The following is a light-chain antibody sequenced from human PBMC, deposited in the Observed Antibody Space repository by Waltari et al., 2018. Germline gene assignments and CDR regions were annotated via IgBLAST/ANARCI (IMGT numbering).Light chain of an antibody. CDR2: AVS. J-gene: IGLJ2*01. V-gene: IGLV2-23*02. CDR3: SSYAGSSKGV. CDR1: SSDVGNYKR. Sequence: QSALTQPASVSGSPGQSITISCTGTSSDVGNYKRVSWYQQHPGKAPKHMIYAVSKRPSGGSDRFSGSKSGDMASLTISGLQPEDEAEYFCSSYAGSSKGVFGGGTKVTVL.